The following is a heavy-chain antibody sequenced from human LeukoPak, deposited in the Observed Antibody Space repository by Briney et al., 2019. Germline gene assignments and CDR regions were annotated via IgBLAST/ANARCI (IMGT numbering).Heavy chain of an antibody. CDR2: IWYEGSNK. D-gene: IGHD3-22*01. CDR1: GFTFSSYG. V-gene: IGHV3-33*01. CDR3: ARDAKDSSGYSYYYYGMDV. J-gene: IGHJ6*02. Sequence: PGGSLRLSCAASGFTFSSYGMHWVRQAPVKGLEWVAVIWYEGSNKYYADSVKGRFTISRDNSKNTLYLQMNSLRAEDTAVYYCARDAKDSSGYSYYYYGMDVWGQGTTVTVSS.